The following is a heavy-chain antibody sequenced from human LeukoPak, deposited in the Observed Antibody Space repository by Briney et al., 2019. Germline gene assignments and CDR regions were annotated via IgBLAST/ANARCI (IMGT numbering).Heavy chain of an antibody. CDR1: GFTFSSYW. V-gene: IGHV3-7*01. CDR2: IKQDGSEK. D-gene: IGHD6-19*01. Sequence: PGGSLRLSCAASGFTFSSYWMSWVRQAPGKGLEWVANIKQDGSEKYYVDSVKGRFTISRDNAQNSLYLQMNSLRDEDTAVYYCASVGQWLVRGAFDIWGQGTMVTVSS. J-gene: IGHJ3*02. CDR3: ASVGQWLVRGAFDI.